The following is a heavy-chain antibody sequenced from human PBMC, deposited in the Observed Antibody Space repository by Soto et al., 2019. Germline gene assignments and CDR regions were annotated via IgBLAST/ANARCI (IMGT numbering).Heavy chain of an antibody. J-gene: IGHJ4*02. V-gene: IGHV3-23*01. CDR2: LSGSGAST. CDR1: GFTVSSNY. Sequence: GGSLRLSCAASGFTVSSNYMSWVRQAPGKGLEWVSALSGSGASTYYADSVKGRFTISRDNSKNTVYLQMNSLRAEDTAVYYCAKKEYQFFDYWGQGTLVTVSS. CDR3: AKKEYQFFDY. D-gene: IGHD6-6*01.